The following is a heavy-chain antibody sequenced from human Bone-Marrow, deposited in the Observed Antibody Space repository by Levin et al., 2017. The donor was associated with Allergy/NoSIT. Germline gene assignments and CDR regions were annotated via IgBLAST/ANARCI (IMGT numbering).Heavy chain of an antibody. CDR1: GFTFGHYS. CDR3: TRGGTWDGTGYFDY. CDR2: IRTRGDGGTT. J-gene: IGHJ4*02. V-gene: IGHV3-49*03. Sequence: SCTTSGFTFGHYSMTWFRQAPGKGLELVGFIRTRGDGGTTEYAASVEGRFTISRDDSKSIAYLQMNGLKVEDTAVYYCTRGGTWDGTGYFDYWGQGTLVAVSS. D-gene: IGHD3-22*01.